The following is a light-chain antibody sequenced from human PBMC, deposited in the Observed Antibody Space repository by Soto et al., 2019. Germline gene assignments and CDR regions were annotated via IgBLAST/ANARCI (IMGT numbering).Light chain of an antibody. CDR3: SSYAVSTNYV. Sequence: QSALTQPPSASGSPGQSVTISCTGTSSDVGGYNYVSWYQQHPGKAPKLMIYDVSKRPSGVAGRFSGSNSGNTASLTVSGLQAEDEADYYGSSYAVSTNYVIGSGTKLTVL. CDR1: SSDVGGYNY. CDR2: DVS. V-gene: IGLV2-8*01. J-gene: IGLJ1*01.